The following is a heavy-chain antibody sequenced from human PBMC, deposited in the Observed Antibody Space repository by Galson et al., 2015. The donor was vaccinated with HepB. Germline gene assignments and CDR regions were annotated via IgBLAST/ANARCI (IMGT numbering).Heavy chain of an antibody. CDR1: GFTFSDVW. D-gene: IGHD4-17*01. Sequence: SLRLSCAASGFTFSDVWMSWVRQAPGKGLEWVGRIQSKVHGGTTEYAAPVRGRFTISRDDSKSTLFLQMSNLKTEDTAVYYCTTTTSQNYGDYQHFQHWGQGTLVTVSS. CDR3: TTTTSQNYGDYQHFQH. V-gene: IGHV3-15*01. J-gene: IGHJ1*01. CDR2: IQSKVHGGTT.